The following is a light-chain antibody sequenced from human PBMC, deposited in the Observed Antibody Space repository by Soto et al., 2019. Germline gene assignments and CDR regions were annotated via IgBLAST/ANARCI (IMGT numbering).Light chain of an antibody. V-gene: IGKV1-5*01. CDR1: QSIGTW. CDR3: QEYNSYTVS. Sequence: DIQVTQSPATLSAFVGDRVTISCRARQSIGTWLAWYQQTPGKAPKLXIYDASTLESGVPSRFSGSGAGTECTRTISSLQPEDVATYYCQEYNSYTVSFGQGTRLEIK. CDR2: DAS. J-gene: IGKJ5*01.